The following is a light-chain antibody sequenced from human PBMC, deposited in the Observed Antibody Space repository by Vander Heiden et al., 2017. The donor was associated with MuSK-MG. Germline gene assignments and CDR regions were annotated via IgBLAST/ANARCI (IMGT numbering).Light chain of an antibody. CDR3: QQDDYLPIT. Sequence: DVQMTQSPSSLSVSVGDRVTITCRASHDILNRLNWFQQKPGKAPNLLIYDASNLQTGVPSRFSGSGSGTAFVFTISSLQPEDIATYYCQQDDYLPITFGQGTLLEI. J-gene: IGKJ5*01. CDR1: HDILNR. CDR2: DAS. V-gene: IGKV1-33*01.